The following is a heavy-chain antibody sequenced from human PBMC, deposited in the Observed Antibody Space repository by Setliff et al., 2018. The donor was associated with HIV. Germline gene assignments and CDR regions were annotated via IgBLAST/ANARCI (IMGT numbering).Heavy chain of an antibody. D-gene: IGHD7-27*01. Sequence: LRLSCVSSTFSLGSYSMNWVRQAPGKGLEWVSSISSSGSYIFYADSLQGRFTISRDNVGNSVFLQMNNLRLDDTAIYYCATNFSTFDYWGQGVLVTVSS. J-gene: IGHJ4*02. V-gene: IGHV3-21*01. CDR1: TFSLGSYS. CDR3: ATNFSTFDY. CDR2: ISSSGSYI.